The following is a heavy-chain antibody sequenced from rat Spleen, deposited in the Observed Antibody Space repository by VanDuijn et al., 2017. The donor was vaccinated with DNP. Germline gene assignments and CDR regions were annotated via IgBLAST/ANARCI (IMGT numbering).Heavy chain of an antibody. CDR1: GFTFNKYW. V-gene: IGHV5-31*01. Sequence: EVQLVESGGDLVQPGRSLKLSCVASGFTFNKYWMTWIRQVPGKGLEWVAAISYDGSRTYYRDSGKGRFTISRDNVKSTLYLEMDSLRTEDTATYYCARDDYGSYGAMDPWGQGTSVTVSS. CDR3: ARDDYGSYGAMDP. CDR2: ISYDGSRT. J-gene: IGHJ4*01. D-gene: IGHD1-3*01.